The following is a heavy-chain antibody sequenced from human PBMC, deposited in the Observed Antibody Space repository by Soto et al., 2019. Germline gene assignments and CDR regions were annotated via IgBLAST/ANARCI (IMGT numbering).Heavy chain of an antibody. CDR2: ISYDGSNK. CDR3: ARDLYQLRLYYYYGMDV. D-gene: IGHD2-2*01. J-gene: IGHJ6*02. V-gene: IGHV3-30-3*01. CDR1: GFTFSSYA. Sequence: SLRLSCAASGFTFSSYAMHWVRQAPGKGLEWVAVISYDGSNKYYADSVKGRFTISRDNSKNTLYLQMNSLRAEDTAVYYCARDLYQLRLYYYYGMDVWGQGTTVTVSS.